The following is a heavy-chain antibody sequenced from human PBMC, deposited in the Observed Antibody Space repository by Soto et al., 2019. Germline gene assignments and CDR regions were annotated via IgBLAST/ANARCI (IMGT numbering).Heavy chain of an antibody. CDR1: GGSISSYY. J-gene: IGHJ3*02. CDR3: AAREATIFFPGPLNDAFDI. CDR2: IYYSGST. Sequence: SETLSLTCTVSGGSISSYYWSWIRQPPGKGLEWIGYIYYSGSTNYNPSLKSRATISVDTSKNQFSLKLSSVTAADTAVYYCAAREATIFFPGPLNDAFDIWGQGTMVTVSS. V-gene: IGHV4-59*01. D-gene: IGHD3-9*01.